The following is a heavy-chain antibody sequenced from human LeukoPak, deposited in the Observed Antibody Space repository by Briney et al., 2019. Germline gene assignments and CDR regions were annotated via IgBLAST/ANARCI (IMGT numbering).Heavy chain of an antibody. CDR1: GYTFTSYD. Sequence: ASVKVSCKASGYTFTSYDINWVRQATGQGLEWMGWMNPNSGNTGYAQKFQGRVTMTRNTSISTAYMELSSLRSEDTAVYYCARDDYYGSGSYHYGMDVWGQGTTVTASS. J-gene: IGHJ6*02. V-gene: IGHV1-8*01. CDR3: ARDDYYGSGSYHYGMDV. CDR2: MNPNSGNT. D-gene: IGHD3-10*01.